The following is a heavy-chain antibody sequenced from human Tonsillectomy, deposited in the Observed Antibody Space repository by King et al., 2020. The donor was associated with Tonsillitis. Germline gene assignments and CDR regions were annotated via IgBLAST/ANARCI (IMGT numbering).Heavy chain of an antibody. Sequence: QVQLVESGGGIIQPGRSLRLSCAASGFTFSSYGMHWVRQAPGKGLEWVAVISYDGSKTYYADSVKGRFTISRENSNNTLYLQMNSLRADDTALYYCASNASDDYDDYWGQGTLVTVSS. CDR1: GFTFSSYG. V-gene: IGHV3-33*05. J-gene: IGHJ4*02. CDR3: ASNASDDYDDY. CDR2: ISYDGSKT. D-gene: IGHD4-17*01.